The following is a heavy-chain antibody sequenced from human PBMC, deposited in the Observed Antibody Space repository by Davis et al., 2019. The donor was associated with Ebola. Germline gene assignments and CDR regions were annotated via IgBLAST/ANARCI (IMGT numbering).Heavy chain of an antibody. V-gene: IGHV3-23*01. CDR1: GFIFSSYV. D-gene: IGHD1-26*01. Sequence: GGSLRLSCAASGFIFSSYVMSWVRQAPGKELEWVSTLGTSADTYYADSVKGRFTISRDNSKNTLYLQMNGLRVEDTAIYYCAKDTSNIWFDIWGQGTNVTVSS. J-gene: IGHJ3*02. CDR2: LGTSADT. CDR3: AKDTSNIWFDI.